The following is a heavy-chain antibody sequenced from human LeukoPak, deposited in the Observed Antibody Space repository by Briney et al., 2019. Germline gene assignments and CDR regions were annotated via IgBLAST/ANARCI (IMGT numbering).Heavy chain of an antibody. CDR3: ARENPILYQRVEYFFDY. Sequence: SETLSLTSTLPVDSISSSFWCCIRQPPRKGLEWVAYIYSSGNTNYNPSLKSRVTISVDTSKNQFSLKLSSVTAADTAVYYCARENPILYQRVEYFFDYWGQGTLVTVSS. V-gene: IGHV4-59*01. CDR2: IYSSGNT. D-gene: IGHD2-2*01. J-gene: IGHJ4*02. CDR1: VDSISSSF.